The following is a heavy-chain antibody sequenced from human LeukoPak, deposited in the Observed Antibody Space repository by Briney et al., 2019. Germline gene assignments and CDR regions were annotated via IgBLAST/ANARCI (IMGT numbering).Heavy chain of an antibody. V-gene: IGHV1-46*01. CDR2: IDPSGGST. CDR1: GYTFISHY. Sequence: GASVKVSCKASGYTFISHYVHWVRQAPGQGLEWMGKIDPSGGSTSYARKFQGRVTVTRDTSTSTVYLELSSPRSEDTAVYYCARDVGGNSGYFFAYWGQGTLVTVSS. D-gene: IGHD3-22*01. CDR3: ARDVGGNSGYFFAY. J-gene: IGHJ4*02.